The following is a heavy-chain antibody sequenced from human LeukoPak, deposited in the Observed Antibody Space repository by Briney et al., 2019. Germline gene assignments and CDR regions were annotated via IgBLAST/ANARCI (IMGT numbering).Heavy chain of an antibody. CDR3: ARRSPFDY. V-gene: IGHV3-23*01. Sequence: SGGSLRLSCEASGFTFSRSDMIWVRQAPGKGLEWVSIISASGDSTFYADSVKGRFTISRDNSKNTLYLQMNSLRAEDTAVYYCARRSPFDYWGQGTLVTVSS. J-gene: IGHJ4*02. CDR2: ISASGDST. CDR1: GFTFSRSD.